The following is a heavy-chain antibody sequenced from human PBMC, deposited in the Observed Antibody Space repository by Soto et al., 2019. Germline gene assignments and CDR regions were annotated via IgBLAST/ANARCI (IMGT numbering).Heavy chain of an antibody. V-gene: IGHV3-23*01. Sequence: GSLRLSCAASGFTFSTYAMTWVRQAPGKVLEWVSALSGTGGSTVYADSVKGRFTISRDNSKNTLYLQMNSLSAEDTAVYYCAKVIGAHYIWGSDRFDGFDYLGQGTLVTVSS. J-gene: IGHJ4*02. D-gene: IGHD3-16*02. CDR1: GFTFSTYA. CDR2: LSGTGGST. CDR3: AKVIGAHYIWGSDRFDGFDY.